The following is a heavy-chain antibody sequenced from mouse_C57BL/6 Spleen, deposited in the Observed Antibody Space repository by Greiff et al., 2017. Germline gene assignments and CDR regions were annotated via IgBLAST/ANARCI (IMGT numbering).Heavy chain of an antibody. Sequence: EVKLMESGGGLVKPGGSLKLSCAASGFTFSSYTMSWVRQTPEKRLEWVATISGGGGNTYYPDSVKGRFTISRDNAKNTLYLQMSSLRSEDTALYYCARKDTGFAYWGQGTLVTVSA. V-gene: IGHV5-9*01. D-gene: IGHD1-1*01. CDR3: ARKDTGFAY. CDR1: GFTFSSYT. CDR2: ISGGGGNT. J-gene: IGHJ3*01.